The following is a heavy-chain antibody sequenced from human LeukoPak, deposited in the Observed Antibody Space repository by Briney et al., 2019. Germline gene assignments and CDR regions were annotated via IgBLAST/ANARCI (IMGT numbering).Heavy chain of an antibody. CDR3: ARVLIAATGGDY. V-gene: IGHV3-74*01. J-gene: IGHJ4*02. CDR1: GFTFSSHW. D-gene: IGHD6-13*01. CDR2: INTDGSTT. Sequence: GGSLRLSCAASGFTFSSHWMHWVRQAPGKGLVWVSRINTDGSTTSYADSVKGRYTISRDNAKNTVYLQMNSLRADDTAVYYCARVLIAATGGDYWGQGTLVTVFS.